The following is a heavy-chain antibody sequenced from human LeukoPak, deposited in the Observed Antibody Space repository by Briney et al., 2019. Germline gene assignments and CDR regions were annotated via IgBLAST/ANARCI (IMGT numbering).Heavy chain of an antibody. J-gene: IGHJ6*02. D-gene: IGHD3-3*01. Sequence: ASVKVSCKASGYTFSTYGISWVRQAPGQGLEWVGWISGYTGNTKYARKFQGSITLTTDTSTTTAYMELRSLRSDDTAVYYCAREGYYDLDLILNFYGMNVWGQGTTVTVSS. CDR1: GYTFSTYG. CDR2: ISGYTGNT. CDR3: AREGYYDLDLILNFYGMNV. V-gene: IGHV1-18*01.